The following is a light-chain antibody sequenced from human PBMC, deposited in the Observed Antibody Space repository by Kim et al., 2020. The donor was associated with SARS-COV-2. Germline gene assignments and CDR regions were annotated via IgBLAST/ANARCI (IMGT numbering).Light chain of an antibody. J-gene: IGKJ2*02. CDR2: GAS. CDR1: QSVSSGY. V-gene: IGKV3-20*01. Sequence: WPPGERATLSCRASQSVSSGYFAWFQQRPGQAPRLLIYGASSRATGIPDRFSGSGSGTDFTLTISRLEPEDFAVYYCQQYGNSPRTFGQGTKLEI. CDR3: QQYGNSPRT.